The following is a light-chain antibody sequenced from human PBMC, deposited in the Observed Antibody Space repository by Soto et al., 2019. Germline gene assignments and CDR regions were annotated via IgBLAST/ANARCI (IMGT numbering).Light chain of an antibody. J-gene: IGLJ1*01. V-gene: IGLV1-47*01. CDR2: RNN. Sequence: QSVLTQPPSASGTPGQGVTISCSGSTSKIGSNYVYWYQQLPGTAPKLLIYRNNPRPSGVPDRFSGSKSGTSASLAISGLRSDDEADYFCATWDDSLNGFYVFGTGTKVTVL. CDR3: ATWDDSLNGFYV. CDR1: TSKIGSNY.